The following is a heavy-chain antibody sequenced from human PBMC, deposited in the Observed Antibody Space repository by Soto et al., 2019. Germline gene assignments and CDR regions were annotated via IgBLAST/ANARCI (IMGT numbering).Heavy chain of an antibody. CDR3: AKDRGSGGIVAGTPDY. CDR2: FSAGGSR. Sequence: EVQLLESGGGLVQPGGSLRLSCAASGFTVSSSAMIWVRQAPGKGLEWVATFSAGGSRYYADSVKGRFTISRNSSQNTLYLQMNGLRAEDTAPYYCAKDRGSGGIVAGTPDYWGQGTLVTVSS. V-gene: IGHV3-23*01. D-gene: IGHD6-19*01. CDR1: GFTVSSSA. J-gene: IGHJ4*02.